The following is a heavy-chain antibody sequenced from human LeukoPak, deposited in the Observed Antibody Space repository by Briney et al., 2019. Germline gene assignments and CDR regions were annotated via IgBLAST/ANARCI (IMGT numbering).Heavy chain of an antibody. V-gene: IGHV4-34*01. CDR3: ARDYYDSSGYYSFDY. Sequence: MASETLSLTCAVYGGSFTDYYWDWIRQPPGKGLEWIGEINHSGSTNYNPSLKSRVTISVDTSKNQFSLKLSSVTAADTAVYYCARDYYDSSGYYSFDYWGQGTLVTVSS. CDR2: INHSGST. D-gene: IGHD3-22*01. J-gene: IGHJ4*02. CDR1: GGSFTDYY.